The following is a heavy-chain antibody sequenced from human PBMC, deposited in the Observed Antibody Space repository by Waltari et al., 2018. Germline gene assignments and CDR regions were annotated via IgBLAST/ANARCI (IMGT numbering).Heavy chain of an antibody. Sequence: EVQLVESGGGLVKPGGSLRLSCAASGFTFSSYSMNWVRQAPGKGLEWVSSISSSSSYIYYADSVKGRFTISRDNAKNSLYLQMNSLRAEDTAVYYCAREELELYYFDYWGQGTLVTVSS. J-gene: IGHJ4*02. CDR2: ISSSSSYI. D-gene: IGHD1-7*01. CDR1: GFTFSSYS. V-gene: IGHV3-21*01. CDR3: AREELELYYFDY.